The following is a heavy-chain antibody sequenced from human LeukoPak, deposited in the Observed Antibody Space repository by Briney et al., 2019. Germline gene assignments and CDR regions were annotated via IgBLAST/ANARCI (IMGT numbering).Heavy chain of an antibody. CDR1: GGSMNAYY. CDR3: ATIAGSSSF. J-gene: IGHJ4*02. V-gene: IGHV4-59*08. CDR2: IYYSGST. Sequence: PSETLSLTCTVSGGSMNAYYWTWFRQPPGKGLEWIGYIYYSGSTNYNPSLKSRLTISVDTSNNQFSPKLSSVTAADTAVYYCATIAGSSSFWGQGTLVTVSS. D-gene: IGHD6-6*01.